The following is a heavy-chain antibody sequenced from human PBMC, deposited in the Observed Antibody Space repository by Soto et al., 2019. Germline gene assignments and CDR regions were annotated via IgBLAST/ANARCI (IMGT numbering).Heavy chain of an antibody. CDR2: INPSGGSS. J-gene: IGHJ4*02. CDR3: ARVYCSGGSCYSIDY. Sequence: QVQLVQSGAEVRKPGASVKVSCKASGYTFTSYYMHWVRQAPGQGLEWMGIINPSGGSSSYAQKFPGRVTMTRDTSTSAVYMELSSLRSEDTAVYYCARVYCSGGSCYSIDYWGQGTLVTVSS. D-gene: IGHD2-15*01. V-gene: IGHV1-46*03. CDR1: GYTFTSYY.